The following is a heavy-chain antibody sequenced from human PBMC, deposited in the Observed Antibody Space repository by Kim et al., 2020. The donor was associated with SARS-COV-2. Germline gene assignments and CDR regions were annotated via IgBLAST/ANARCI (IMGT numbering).Heavy chain of an antibody. J-gene: IGHJ5*02. D-gene: IGHD5-18*01. CDR3: TTDRGLYILGFPAIGSGYSYGKNPYNWFDP. V-gene: IGHV3-15*01. CDR1: GFTFSNAW. Sequence: GGSLRLSCAASGFTFSNAWMSWVRQAPGKGLEWVGRIKSKTDGGTTDYAAPVKGRFTISRDDSKNTLYLQMNSLKTEDTAVYYCTTDRGLYILGFPAIGSGYSYGKNPYNWFDPWGQGTLVTVSS. CDR2: IKSKTDGGTT.